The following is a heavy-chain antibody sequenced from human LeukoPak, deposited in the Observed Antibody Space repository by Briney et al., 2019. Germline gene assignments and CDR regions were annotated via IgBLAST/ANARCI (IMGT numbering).Heavy chain of an antibody. Sequence: ASVKVSCKASGYTFTAYYIHWVRQAPGQGLEWMGWINANSGGTNYAQKFQGRVTLTRDTSISSAFMELNRLKSDDTAVYYCARDVGYYDSTGYFYFYFDYWGQGTLVTVSS. V-gene: IGHV1-2*02. CDR2: INANSGGT. CDR1: GYTFTAYY. D-gene: IGHD3-22*01. CDR3: ARDVGYYDSTGYFYFYFDY. J-gene: IGHJ4*02.